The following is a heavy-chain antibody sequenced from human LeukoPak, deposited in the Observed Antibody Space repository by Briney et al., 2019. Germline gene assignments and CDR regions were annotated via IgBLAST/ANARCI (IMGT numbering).Heavy chain of an antibody. Sequence: GGSLRLSCAASGFTFSSYGMSWVRQAPGKGLEWVSAISGSGGSTYYADSVKGRFTISRDNSKNTLYLQMNSLRAEDTAVYYCAKYGVLLWFGEARLFDYWGQGTLVTVSS. CDR2: ISGSGGST. D-gene: IGHD3-10*01. CDR3: AKYGVLLWFGEARLFDY. V-gene: IGHV3-23*01. CDR1: GFTFSSYG. J-gene: IGHJ4*02.